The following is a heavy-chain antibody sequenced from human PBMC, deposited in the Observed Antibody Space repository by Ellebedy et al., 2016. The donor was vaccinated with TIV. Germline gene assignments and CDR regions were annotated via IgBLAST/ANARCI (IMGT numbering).Heavy chain of an antibody. CDR2: FDPEDGET. CDR1: GYTLTELS. D-gene: IGHD2-8*01. CDR3: ATDLRYCSNDVRFKRYDAFDI. Sequence: AASVKVSCKVSGYTLTELSMHWVRQAPGKGLEWMGGFDPEDGETIYAQKFQGRVTMTEDTSTDTAYMELSSLRSEDTAVYYCATDLRYCSNDVRFKRYDAFDIWGQGTMVTVSS. V-gene: IGHV1-24*01. J-gene: IGHJ3*02.